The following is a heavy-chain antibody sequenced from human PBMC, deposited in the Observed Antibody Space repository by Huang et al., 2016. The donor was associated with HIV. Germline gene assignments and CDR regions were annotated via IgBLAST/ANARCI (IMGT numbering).Heavy chain of an antibody. J-gene: IGHJ3*02. Sequence: QLQLQGSGPGLVKPSETLSLTCTVSGGSITSSSYYWGWIRQPPGEGLEWVDSIYYSVSTDYNPALKSRVTGSGDTSKNQCSLKLSSVTAADTAVYYCARHFSYYDSSGYTPWDAFDIWGQGTMVTVSS. V-gene: IGHV4-39*01. D-gene: IGHD3-22*01. CDR2: IYYSVST. CDR1: GGSITSSSYY. CDR3: ARHFSYYDSSGYTPWDAFDI.